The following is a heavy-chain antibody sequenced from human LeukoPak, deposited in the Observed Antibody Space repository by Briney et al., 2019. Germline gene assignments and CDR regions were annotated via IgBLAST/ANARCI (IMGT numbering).Heavy chain of an antibody. Sequence: ASVKVSCKASGYTFTSYYMHWVRQAPGQGLEWMGIINPSGGSTSYAQKFQGRVTMTRDTSTSTVYMELSSLRSEDTAVYYCARDLAPDYYYYGMDVWGQGTTVTVSS. CDR3: ARDLAPDYYYYGMDV. CDR1: GYTFTSYY. J-gene: IGHJ6*02. D-gene: IGHD3-3*02. V-gene: IGHV1-46*01. CDR2: INPSGGST.